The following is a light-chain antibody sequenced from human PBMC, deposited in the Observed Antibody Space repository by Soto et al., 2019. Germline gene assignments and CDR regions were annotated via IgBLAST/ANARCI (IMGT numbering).Light chain of an antibody. CDR3: QQYASSPGT. V-gene: IGKV3-20*01. CDR2: GAS. J-gene: IGKJ1*01. CDR1: QSFNSIY. Sequence: IMFTLSPRTLSLSRGERATVSCRASQSFNSIYLAWYQQKPGQGPRLLIHGASFRATGIPDRFSGGGSGTDFTLTINRVEAEDFAVYYCQQYASSPGTFGQGTKVDI.